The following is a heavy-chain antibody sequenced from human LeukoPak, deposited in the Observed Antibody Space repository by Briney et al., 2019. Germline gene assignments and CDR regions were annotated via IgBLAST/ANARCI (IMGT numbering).Heavy chain of an antibody. CDR2: ISSSSSSI. J-gene: IGHJ4*02. V-gene: IGHV3-21*01. Sequence: GGSLRLSCAASGFTFSSYSMNWVRQAPGQGLEWVSSISSSSSSIYYADSVRGRFTISRDNAKNSLYLQMNSLRAEDTAVYYCARRYCSSTSCYGFLDYWGQGTLVTVSS. D-gene: IGHD2-2*01. CDR3: ARRYCSSTSCYGFLDY. CDR1: GFTFSSYS.